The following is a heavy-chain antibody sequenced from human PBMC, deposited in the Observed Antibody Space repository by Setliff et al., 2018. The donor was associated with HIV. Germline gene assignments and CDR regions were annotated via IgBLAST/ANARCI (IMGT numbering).Heavy chain of an antibody. CDR3: AKDMEYDTSVYYHWYIDL. D-gene: IGHD3-22*01. CDR2: IRYDGSNK. CDR1: GFTFSTYG. J-gene: IGHJ2*01. V-gene: IGHV3-30*02. Sequence: GGSLRLSCAASGFTFSTYGMHWVRQAPGKGLEWVAFIRYDGSNKYYADSVKGRFTISIDNSKNTLHLQMNSLRAEDTALYYCAKDMEYDTSVYYHWYIDLWGRGALVTVSS.